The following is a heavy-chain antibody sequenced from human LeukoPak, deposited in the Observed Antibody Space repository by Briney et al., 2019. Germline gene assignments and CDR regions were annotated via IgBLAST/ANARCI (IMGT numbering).Heavy chain of an antibody. CDR2: IYYSGST. J-gene: IGHJ4*02. D-gene: IGHD3-9*01. Sequence: PSETLSLTCTVSGGSITSYYWSWIRQPPGKGLEWIGYIYYSGSTNCNPSLKSRVTISIDTSKNQFSLKLSSVTAADTAVYYCARGPTRYYFDYWGQGTPVTVSS. CDR3: ARGPTRYYFDY. CDR1: GGSITSYY. V-gene: IGHV4-59*01.